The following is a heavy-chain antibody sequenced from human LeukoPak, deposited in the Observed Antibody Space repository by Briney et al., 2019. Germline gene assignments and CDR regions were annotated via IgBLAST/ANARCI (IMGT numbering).Heavy chain of an antibody. CDR2: IYYSGST. CDR1: GGSISSYY. D-gene: IGHD5-18*01. CDR3: ARGGSSYGYYFDY. Sequence: SSETLSLTCTVSGGSISSYYWSWIRQPPGKGLEWIGYIYYSGSTSYNPSLKSRLIISVDTSKNQFSLKLNSVTAADTAVYYCARGGSSYGYYFDYWGQGTLVTVSS. J-gene: IGHJ4*02. V-gene: IGHV4-59*01.